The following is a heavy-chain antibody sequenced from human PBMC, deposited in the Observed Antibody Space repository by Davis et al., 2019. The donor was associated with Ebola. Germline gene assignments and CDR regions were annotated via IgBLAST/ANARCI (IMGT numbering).Heavy chain of an antibody. V-gene: IGHV3-48*04. D-gene: IGHD3-9*01. Sequence: GESLKISCAASGFTFSSYSMNWVRQAPGKGLEWVSYISSSSSTIYYADSVKGRFTISRDNAKNSLYLQMNSLRAEDTAVYYCARDTITAPFDWSYYYYGMDVWGQGTTVTVSS. J-gene: IGHJ6*02. CDR1: GFTFSSYS. CDR3: ARDTITAPFDWSYYYYGMDV. CDR2: ISSSSSTI.